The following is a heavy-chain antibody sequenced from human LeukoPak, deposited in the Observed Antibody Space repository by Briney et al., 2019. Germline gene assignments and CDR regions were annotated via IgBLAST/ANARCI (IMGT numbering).Heavy chain of an antibody. V-gene: IGHV3-7*01. CDR1: GFTLSRYW. Sequence: GGSLRLSCAASGFTLSRYWMSWVRQAPGKGLEWVANINEDGGERHYVDTVKGRFTISRHNAKNSLYLQMNSLRAEDTAVYYCARGGNLENWGRGTLVTVSS. CDR2: INEDGGER. D-gene: IGHD1-14*01. J-gene: IGHJ4*02. CDR3: ARGGNLEN.